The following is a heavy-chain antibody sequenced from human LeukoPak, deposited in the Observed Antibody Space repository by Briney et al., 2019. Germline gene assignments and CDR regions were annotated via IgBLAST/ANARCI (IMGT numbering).Heavy chain of an antibody. CDR2: INPNSGGT. Sequence: ASVKVSCKASGYTFTGYYMHWVRQAPGQGLEWMGWINPNSGGTNYAQKLQGRVTMTRDTSISTAYMELSRLRSDDTAVYYCARDFRVRSSLAQSYWGQGTLVTVSS. D-gene: IGHD6-13*01. CDR3: ARDFRVRSSLAQSY. V-gene: IGHV1-2*02. CDR1: GYTFTGYY. J-gene: IGHJ4*02.